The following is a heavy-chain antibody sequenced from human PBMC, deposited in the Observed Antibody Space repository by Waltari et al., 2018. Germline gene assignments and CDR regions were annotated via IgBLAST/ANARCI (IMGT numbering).Heavy chain of an antibody. V-gene: IGHV5-51*03. D-gene: IGHD4-17*01. CDR3: ARGGENFWIPFDF. Sequence: EVQLVQSGAEENQSGESLKHPCTVYGYRFPDFWIGWVRQMPGKGLEGMGVISPADSETRISPSVQRGVSFSVDKSINTAYLQLTTLKASDTAVYYCARGGENFWIPFDFWGQGTPVTVSS. CDR2: ISPADSET. J-gene: IGHJ4*02. CDR1: GYRFPDFW.